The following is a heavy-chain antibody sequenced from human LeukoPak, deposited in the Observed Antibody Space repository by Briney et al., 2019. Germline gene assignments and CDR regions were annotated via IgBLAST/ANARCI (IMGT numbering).Heavy chain of an antibody. D-gene: IGHD3-10*01. Sequence: GESLKISCKGSGYSFTSYWIGWVRQMPGKGLDWMGIIYPGDSDTRYSPSFQGQVTISADKSISTAYLQWSSLKASDTAMYYCARSLGSGSYYNDPFDYWGQGTLVTVSS. CDR1: GYSFTSYW. CDR2: IYPGDSDT. J-gene: IGHJ4*02. V-gene: IGHV5-51*01. CDR3: ARSLGSGSYYNDPFDY.